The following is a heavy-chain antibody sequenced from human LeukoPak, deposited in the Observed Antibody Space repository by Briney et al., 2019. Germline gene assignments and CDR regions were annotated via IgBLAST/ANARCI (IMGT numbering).Heavy chain of an antibody. V-gene: IGHV3-23*01. J-gene: IGHJ5*02. CDR2: ISGSGGST. CDR3: AKYGSGSQSNWFDP. D-gene: IGHD3-10*01. CDR1: GFTFSSYA. Sequence: GGSLRLSCAASGFTFSSYAMSWDRQAPGKGLEWVSAISGSGGSTYYADSVKGRFTISRDNSKNTLYLQMNSLRAEDTAVYYCAKYGSGSQSNWFDPWGQGTLVTVSS.